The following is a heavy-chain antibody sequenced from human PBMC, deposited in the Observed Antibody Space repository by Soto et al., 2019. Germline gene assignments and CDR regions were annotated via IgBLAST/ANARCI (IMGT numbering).Heavy chain of an antibody. CDR1: GGSISSYY. J-gene: IGHJ6*02. V-gene: IGHV4-59*01. Sequence: SETLALTCTVSGGSISSYYWSWIRQPPGKGLEWIGYIYYSGSTNYNPSLKSRVTISVDTSKNQFSLKLSSVTAADTAVYYCARGRGSGSSFYYYGMDVWGQGTTVTVSS. CDR2: IYYSGST. CDR3: ARGRGSGSSFYYYGMDV. D-gene: IGHD3-10*01.